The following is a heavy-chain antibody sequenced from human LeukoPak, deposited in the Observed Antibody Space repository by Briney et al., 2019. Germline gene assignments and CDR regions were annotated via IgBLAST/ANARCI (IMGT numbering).Heavy chain of an antibody. CDR3: ARDKELSTIALAY. CDR2: ISNSNGII. J-gene: IGHJ4*02. Sequence: GGSLRLSCAASGFTFTDYYMSWIRQAPGKGLQWISYISNSNGIIYYADSVKGRFTISRDNAKNSLYLQMNSLRADDTAVYYCARDKELSTIALAYWGQGTLVTVSS. V-gene: IGHV3-11*01. CDR1: GFTFTDYY. D-gene: IGHD1-26*01.